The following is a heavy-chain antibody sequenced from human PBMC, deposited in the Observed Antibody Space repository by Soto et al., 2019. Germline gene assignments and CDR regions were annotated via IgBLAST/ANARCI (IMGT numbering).Heavy chain of an antibody. CDR1: VYNFATYW. V-gene: IGHV5-51*01. J-gene: IGHJ5*02. D-gene: IGHD4-17*01. Sequence: PGESLKISCEGFVYNFATYWIAWVRQMPGKGLEYMGIIYPGDSDSRYSPSFQGQVTFSADKSISTAYMQWSSLKASDTAMYYCARHGFYGDYASNYFDPWGQGTLVTVS. CDR3: ARHGFYGDYASNYFDP. CDR2: IYPGDSDS.